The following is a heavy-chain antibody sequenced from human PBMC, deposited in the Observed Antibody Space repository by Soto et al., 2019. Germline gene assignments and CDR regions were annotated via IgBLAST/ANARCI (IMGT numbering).Heavy chain of an antibody. CDR3: AHSDGGYEIIYFDF. D-gene: IGHD5-12*01. V-gene: IGHV2-5*01. CDR2: IYSNDDR. Sequence: QITLQESGPTLVKPTQTLTLTCTFSGFSFTTAGVAVGWIRQTPGGALEWLTLIYSNDDRRFSPSLKTRHTITGDTSKSQVVLSLTNVDPGDTATYFCAHSDGGYEIIYFDFWGQGIPVTVSS. CDR1: GFSFTTAGVA. J-gene: IGHJ4*02.